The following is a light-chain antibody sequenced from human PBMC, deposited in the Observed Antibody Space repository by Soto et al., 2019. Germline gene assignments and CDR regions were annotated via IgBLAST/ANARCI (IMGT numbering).Light chain of an antibody. CDR2: DAS. Sequence: VLTYSPSTLSLSPGERAPLSCRASQSVGTYLAWYQQKPGQAPRLLIYDASNRATGIAPRFSGSGSGTDFTLTISRLEPEDFAVYYCQQYDRSPRTFGQGTKV. J-gene: IGKJ1*01. CDR1: QSVGTY. CDR3: QQYDRSPRT. V-gene: IGKV3-11*01.